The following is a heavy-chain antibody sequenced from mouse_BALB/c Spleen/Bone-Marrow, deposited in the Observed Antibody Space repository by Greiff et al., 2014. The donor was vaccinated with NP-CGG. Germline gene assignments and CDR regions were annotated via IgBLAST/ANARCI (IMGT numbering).Heavy chain of an antibody. V-gene: IGHV5-4*02. J-gene: IGHJ4*01. CDR3: ARSGERYGAMDY. CDR1: GFTFSDYY. D-gene: IGHD2-10*02. Sequence: DVKLVESVGGLVKPGGSLKLSCAASGFTFSDYYMYWVRQTPEKRLEWVATISDGGGYTYYPDSVWGRFTISRDNAKNNLYLQMSSLKSEDTAMYYCARSGERYGAMDYWGQGTSVTVFS. CDR2: ISDGGGYT.